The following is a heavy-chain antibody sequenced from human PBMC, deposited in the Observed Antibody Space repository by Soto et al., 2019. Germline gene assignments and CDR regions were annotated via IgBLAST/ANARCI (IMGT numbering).Heavy chain of an antibody. CDR3: ASGDIVGAHADGMDV. CDR2: MNPNNGKT. CDR1: GYTFSSYD. Sequence: QVQLVQSGAEVKKPGASVKVSCKASGYTFSSYDINWVRQATGQGLEWMGRMNPNNGKTEYAQRFQGRVTMTRNTSINTAYMELGSLRPEDTAFYYCASGDIVGAHADGMDVWGQGTTVTVSS. D-gene: IGHD1-26*01. J-gene: IGHJ6*02. V-gene: IGHV1-8*01.